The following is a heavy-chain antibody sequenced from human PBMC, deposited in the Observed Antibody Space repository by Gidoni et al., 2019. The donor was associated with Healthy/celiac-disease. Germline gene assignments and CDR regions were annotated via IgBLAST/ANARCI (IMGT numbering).Heavy chain of an antibody. CDR2: ISWDGGST. J-gene: IGHJ6*02. CDR1: GLTFDDYA. CDR3: AKGVLEGYYGMDV. V-gene: IGHV3-43D*03. Sequence: EVQLVESGGVVVQPGGSLRLSCAASGLTFDDYAMHWVRQAPGKGLEWVSLISWDGGSTYYADSVKGRFTISRDNSKNSLYLQMNSLRAEDTALYYCAKGVLEGYYGMDVWGQGTTVTVSS. D-gene: IGHD3-3*01.